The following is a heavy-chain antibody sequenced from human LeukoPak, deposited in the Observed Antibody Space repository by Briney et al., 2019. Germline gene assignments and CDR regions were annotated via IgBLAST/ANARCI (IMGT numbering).Heavy chain of an antibody. CDR3: AREGDSLLN. Sequence: ASVKVSCKASGYTFTKYYIHWVRQAPGQGLEWMGIINPSVGTTLYSQKFQGRVTLTRDTSTTTVYMEVTSLRSEDTAVYYCAREGDSLLNWGQGTLVTVSS. J-gene: IGHJ4*02. CDR2: INPSVGTT. D-gene: IGHD2-15*01. V-gene: IGHV1-46*01. CDR1: GYTFTKYY.